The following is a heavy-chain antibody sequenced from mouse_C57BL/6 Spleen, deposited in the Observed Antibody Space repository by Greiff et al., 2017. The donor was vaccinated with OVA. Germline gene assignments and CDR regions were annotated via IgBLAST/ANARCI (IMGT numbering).Heavy chain of an antibody. J-gene: IGHJ1*03. V-gene: IGHV1-72*01. D-gene: IGHD2-4*01. CDR1: GYTFTSYW. CDR2: IDPNSGGT. Sequence: QVQLQPGAELVKPGASVKLSCKASGYTFTSYWMHWVKQRPGRGLEWIGRIDPNSGGTKYNEKFKSKATLTVDKPSSTAYMQLSSLTSEDSAVYYCARYDYDAGAYWYFDVWGTGTTVTVSS. CDR3: ARYDYDAGAYWYFDV.